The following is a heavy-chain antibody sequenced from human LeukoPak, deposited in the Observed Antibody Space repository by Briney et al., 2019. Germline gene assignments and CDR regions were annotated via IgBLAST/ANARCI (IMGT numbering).Heavy chain of an antibody. CDR3: AKKAESTGEAFDY. CDR2: IKVDGSEK. CDR1: GFTFSNFW. V-gene: IGHV3-7*03. D-gene: IGHD7-27*01. Sequence: PGGSLRLSCVASGFTFSNFWMSWVRQAPGKGLEWVANIKVDGSEKYYADSVKGRFPISRDNAENSLYLQMNSLRAEDTAVYYCAKKAESTGEAFDYWGQGTQVTVSS. J-gene: IGHJ4*02.